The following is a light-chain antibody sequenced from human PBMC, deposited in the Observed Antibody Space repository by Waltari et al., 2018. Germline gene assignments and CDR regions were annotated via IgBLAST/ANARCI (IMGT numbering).Light chain of an antibody. Sequence: DIQMTQSPSSLSASVGDRVTVTCRASQGINKELGWYQQKPGKAPTLLIYAASSLQTGVSSRFSGSGSGTDFTLTISSLQPEDVATYYCQQDYTTPWTFGQGTKVEIK. V-gene: IGKV1-27*01. CDR3: QQDYTTPWT. CDR2: AAS. CDR1: QGINKE. J-gene: IGKJ1*01.